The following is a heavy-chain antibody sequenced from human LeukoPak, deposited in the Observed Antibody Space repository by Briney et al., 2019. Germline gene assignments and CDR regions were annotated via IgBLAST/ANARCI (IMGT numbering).Heavy chain of an antibody. V-gene: IGHV4-34*01. J-gene: IGHJ1*01. CDR1: GGSFSGYY. CDR2: INHSGST. CDR3: ARDGSSPFQH. Sequence: SETLSLTCAVYGGSFSGYYWSWIRQPPGKGLEWIGEINHSGSTNYNPSLKSRVTISVDTSKNQFSLKLSSVTAADTAVYYCARDGSSPFQHWGQGTLVTVSS. D-gene: IGHD6-13*01.